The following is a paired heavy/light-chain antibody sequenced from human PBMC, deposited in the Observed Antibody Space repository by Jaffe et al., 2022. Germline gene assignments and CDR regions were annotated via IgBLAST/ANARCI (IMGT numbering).Heavy chain of an antibody. D-gene: IGHD3-10*01. CDR1: GFTFSSYG. V-gene: IGHV3-30*02. CDR2: IRYDGSNK. J-gene: IGHJ6*03. Sequence: QVQLVESGGGVVQPGGSLRLSCAASGFTFSSYGMHWVRQAPGKGLEWVAFIRYDGSNKYYADSVKGRFTISRDNSKNTLYLQMNSLRAEDTAVYYCAKRGFSVRTYYYYYMDVWGKGTTVTVSS. CDR3: AKRGFSVRTYYYYYMDV.
Light chain of an antibody. V-gene: IGKV1-13*02. CDR2: DAS. CDR3: QQFNSYPHEIT. J-gene: IGKJ5*01. CDR1: QGISSA. Sequence: AIQLTQSPSSLSASVGDRVTITCRASQGISSALAWYQQKPGKAPKLLIYDASSLESGVPSRFSGSGSGTDFTLTISSLQPEDFATYYCQQFNSYPHEITFGQGTRLEIK.